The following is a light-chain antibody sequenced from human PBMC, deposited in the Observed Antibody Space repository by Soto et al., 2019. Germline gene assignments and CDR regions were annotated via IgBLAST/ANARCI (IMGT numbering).Light chain of an antibody. CDR3: QQYYNWPS. J-gene: IGKJ5*01. CDR1: QSFSIY. CDR2: GAS. V-gene: IGKV3-15*01. Sequence: ETVMTQSAATLSVCPGEGDTLXCRASQSFSIYFDWYKHSACQAPRRLIYGASTRDTGIPVRFSGSGSGTEFTLTISSLLSDDFAVYLCQQYYNWPSFGQGTRLEIK.